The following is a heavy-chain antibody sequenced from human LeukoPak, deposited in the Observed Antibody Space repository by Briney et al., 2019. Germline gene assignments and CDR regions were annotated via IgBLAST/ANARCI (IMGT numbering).Heavy chain of an antibody. V-gene: IGHV4-59*01. CDR1: GGSFSGYY. Sequence: PSETLSLTCAVYGGSFSGYYWSWIRQPPGKGLEWIGYIYYSGSTNYNPPLKSRVTISVDTSKNQFSLKLSSVTAADTAVYYCARTTYYYYMDVWGKGTTVTVSS. CDR2: IYYSGST. CDR3: ARTTYYYYMDV. D-gene: IGHD1-1*01. J-gene: IGHJ6*03.